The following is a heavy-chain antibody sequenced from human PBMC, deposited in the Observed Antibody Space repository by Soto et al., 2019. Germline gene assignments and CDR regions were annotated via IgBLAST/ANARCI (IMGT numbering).Heavy chain of an antibody. V-gene: IGHV3-7*05. D-gene: IGHD3-3*01. CDR3: ASFVLRFLEWLEEPYGMDV. CDR1: GFTFSSYW. Sequence: QPGGSLRLSCAASGFTFSSYWMSWVRQAPGKGLEWVANIKQDGSEKYYVDSVKGRFTISRDNAKNSLYLQMNSLRAEDTAVYYCASFVLRFLEWLEEPYGMDVWGQGTTVTVSS. J-gene: IGHJ6*02. CDR2: IKQDGSEK.